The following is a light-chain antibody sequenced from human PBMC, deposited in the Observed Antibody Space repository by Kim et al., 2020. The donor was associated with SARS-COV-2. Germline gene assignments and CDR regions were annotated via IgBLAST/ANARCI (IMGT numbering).Light chain of an antibody. CDR3: GSRDSDNHLGL. Sequence: SSELTQDPAVSVALGQTVRITCQGDSLRSYYATWYQQKPGQAPILVIYGKNNRPSGIPDRFSGSTSGSTASLTITGAQAEDEADYYCGSRDSDNHLGLFGGGTQLTVL. CDR2: GKN. CDR1: SLRSYY. J-gene: IGLJ2*01. V-gene: IGLV3-19*01.